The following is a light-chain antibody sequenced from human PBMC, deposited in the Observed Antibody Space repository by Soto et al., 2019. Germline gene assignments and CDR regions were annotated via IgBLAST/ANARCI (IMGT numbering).Light chain of an antibody. J-gene: IGLJ1*01. V-gene: IGLV2-14*01. CDR1: SSDVGGYNS. CDR2: EVS. CDR3: SSYTTNTGLEYV. Sequence: QSALSQPASVSASPGQSITISCTVTSSDVGGYNSVSWYQHHPGKAPKLMIYEVSNRPSGVSDRFSGSKSGNTASLTISGLQAEDEADYYCSSYTTNTGLEYVFGTGTKVTVL.